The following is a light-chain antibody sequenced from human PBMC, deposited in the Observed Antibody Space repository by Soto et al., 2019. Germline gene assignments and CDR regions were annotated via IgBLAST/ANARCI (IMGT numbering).Light chain of an antibody. CDR3: QQRSNWPTLT. J-gene: IGKJ4*01. V-gene: IGKV3-11*01. CDR2: DAS. CDR1: QSVSSY. Sequence: EIVLTQSPATLSLSPGERATLSCRASQSVSSYLAWYQQKPGQAPRLLIYDASNRATGIPARFSGSGSGTACTLTISSLEPEDFAVYYCQQRSNWPTLTFGGGTKVEIK.